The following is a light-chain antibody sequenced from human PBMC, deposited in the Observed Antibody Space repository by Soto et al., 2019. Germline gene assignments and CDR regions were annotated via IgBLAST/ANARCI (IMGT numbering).Light chain of an antibody. CDR1: PSVSRSY. CDR2: GAS. V-gene: IGKV3-20*01. Sequence: EIGLTQSPGTLSLSPWERATLSCRAIPSVSRSYLAWYQQKPGQAPRLLIYGASSRATGIPDRFSGSGSGTDFTLTISRLEPEDFAVYYCQQYGSTPLTFGAGTKVDIK. J-gene: IGKJ4*01. CDR3: QQYGSTPLT.